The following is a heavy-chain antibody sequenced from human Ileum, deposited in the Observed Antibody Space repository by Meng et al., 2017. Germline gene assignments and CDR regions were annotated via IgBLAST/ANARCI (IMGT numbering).Heavy chain of an antibody. J-gene: IGHJ4*02. CDR3: GRAPDY. CDR2: MYYSGST. Sequence: QRQLQESVPRLVKPSETLSLTCSVSAGFISSNNYYWGWIRQPPGKGLEWIGSMYYSGSTYYNPSLKNRVTISRDLSKNQLYLNLYFVTAADTAVYYCGRAPDYWGQGTLVTVSS. CDR1: AGFISSNNYY. V-gene: IGHV4-39*07.